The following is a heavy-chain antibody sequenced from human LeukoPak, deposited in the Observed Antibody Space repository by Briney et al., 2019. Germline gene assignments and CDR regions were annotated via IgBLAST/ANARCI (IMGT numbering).Heavy chain of an antibody. V-gene: IGHV4-34*01. CDR2: INHSGST. CDR3: ARRVPRLFDY. D-gene: IGHD1-1*01. CDR1: GGSFSGYY. Sequence: PSETLSLTCAVYGGSFSGYYWSWIRQPPGKGLEWIGEINHSGSTNYNPSLKSRVTISVDTSKNQFSLKLSSVTAADTAVYYCARRVPRLFDYWGQGTLVTVSS. J-gene: IGHJ4*02.